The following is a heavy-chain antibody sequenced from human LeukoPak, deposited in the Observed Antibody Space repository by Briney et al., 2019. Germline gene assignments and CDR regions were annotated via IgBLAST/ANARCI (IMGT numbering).Heavy chain of an antibody. D-gene: IGHD1-26*01. V-gene: IGHV4-61*05. CDR1: GDSISSDSITSDY. CDR3: ARDNGSGYTKGYEHYYYYLDV. CDR2: IHSGGTT. Sequence: SETLSLTCTVSGDSISSDSITSDYWSWIRQPPGKGLEWIGRIHSGGTTNYNPSLISRVTLSIDKSKKYISLILTSVTAADTALYYCARDNGSGYTKGYEHYYYYLDVWGKGTTVTVSS. J-gene: IGHJ6*03.